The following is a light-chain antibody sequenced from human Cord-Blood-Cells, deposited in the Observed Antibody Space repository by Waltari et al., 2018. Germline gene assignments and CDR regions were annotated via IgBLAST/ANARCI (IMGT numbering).Light chain of an antibody. CDR3: AAWDDSLNGYV. Sequence: QSVLTQPPSASGTPGQRVTISCSGSSSNIGSNTVNWYQQRPGTAPKLLIYSNNQRPSVVPDRFSGSKSGTSASLAISGLQSEDEADYYCAAWDDSLNGYVFGTGTNVTVL. CDR2: SNN. J-gene: IGLJ1*01. CDR1: SSNIGSNT. V-gene: IGLV1-44*01.